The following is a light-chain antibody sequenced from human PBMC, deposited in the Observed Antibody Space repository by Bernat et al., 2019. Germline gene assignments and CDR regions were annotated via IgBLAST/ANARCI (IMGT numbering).Light chain of an antibody. Sequence: EIVLTQSPATLSLSPGERATLSCRASQSIGSSLAWYQQKPGQAPRLLIYTASNRATGIPARFSGSGSVTDFSLTISSLEPEDFAVYYCQQNSKWPLTFGGGTKVEIK. J-gene: IGKJ4*01. CDR1: QSIGSS. CDR2: TAS. V-gene: IGKV3-11*01. CDR3: QQNSKWPLT.